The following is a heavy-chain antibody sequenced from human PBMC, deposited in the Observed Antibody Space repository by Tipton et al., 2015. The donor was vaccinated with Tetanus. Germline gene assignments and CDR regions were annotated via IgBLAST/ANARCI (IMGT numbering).Heavy chain of an antibody. CDR2: IYYSGST. D-gene: IGHD3-22*01. CDR1: GGSIGNYY. Sequence: TLSLTCTVSGGSIGNYYWSWLRQPPGKGLEWIGYIYYSGSTNYNPSLKSRVVISIDTPKKQIYLKLSSVTAADTAVYYCARNYDNYQSPDYWGQGTLVPVSS. V-gene: IGHV4-59*01. CDR3: ARNYDNYQSPDY. J-gene: IGHJ4*02.